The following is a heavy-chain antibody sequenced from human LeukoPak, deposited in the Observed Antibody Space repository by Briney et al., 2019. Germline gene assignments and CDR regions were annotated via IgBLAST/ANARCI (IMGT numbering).Heavy chain of an antibody. CDR3: AREATVAAAGTFDY. D-gene: IGHD6-13*01. J-gene: IGHJ4*02. V-gene: IGHV3-53*01. Sequence: GGSLRLSCAASGFTVSSNYMSWVRQAPGKGLEWVSVIYSGGSTYYADSVKGRFTISRDNSKNTLYLQMNSLRAEDTAVYYCAREATVAAAGTFDYWGQGTLVTVSS. CDR1: GFTVSSNY. CDR2: IYSGGST.